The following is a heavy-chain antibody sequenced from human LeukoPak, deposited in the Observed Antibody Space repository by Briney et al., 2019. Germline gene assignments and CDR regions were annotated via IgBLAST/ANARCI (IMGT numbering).Heavy chain of an antibody. D-gene: IGHD5-18*01. CDR3: ARHFCGYSYGFDAFDI. Sequence: SETLSLTCTVSGGSISSYYWSWIRQPPGKGLEWIGYIYYSGSTNYNTSLKSRVTISVDTSKNQFSLKLSSVTAADTAVYYCARHFCGYSYGFDAFDIWGQGTMVTVSS. V-gene: IGHV4-59*08. CDR2: IYYSGST. CDR1: GGSISSYY. J-gene: IGHJ3*02.